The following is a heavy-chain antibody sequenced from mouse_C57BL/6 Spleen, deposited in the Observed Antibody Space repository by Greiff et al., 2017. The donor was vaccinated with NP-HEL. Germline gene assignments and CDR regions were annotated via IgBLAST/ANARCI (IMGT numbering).Heavy chain of an antibody. Sequence: EVKVEESGGGLVKPGGSLKLSCAASGFTFSDYGMHWVRQAPEKGLEWVAYISSGSSTIYFADTVKGRFTISRDNAKNTLFLQMTSLRSEDTAMYYCARDYYGSSYPYYFDDWGQGTTLTVSS. CDR2: ISSGSSTI. D-gene: IGHD1-1*01. J-gene: IGHJ2*01. CDR1: GFTFSDYG. CDR3: ARDYYGSSYPYYFDD. V-gene: IGHV5-17*01.